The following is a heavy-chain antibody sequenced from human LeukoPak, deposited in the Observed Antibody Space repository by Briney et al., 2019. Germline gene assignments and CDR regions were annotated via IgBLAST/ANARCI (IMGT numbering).Heavy chain of an antibody. V-gene: IGHV3-33*01. D-gene: IGHD6-13*01. Sequence: GRSLRLSCAASGFTFSSYGMHWVRQAPGMGLEWVAVIWYDGSNKYYADSVKGRFTISRDNSKNTLYLQMNSLRAEDTAVYYCARESSSSWYAPDYWGQGTLVTVSS. CDR2: IWYDGSNK. J-gene: IGHJ4*02. CDR3: ARESSSSWYAPDY. CDR1: GFTFSSYG.